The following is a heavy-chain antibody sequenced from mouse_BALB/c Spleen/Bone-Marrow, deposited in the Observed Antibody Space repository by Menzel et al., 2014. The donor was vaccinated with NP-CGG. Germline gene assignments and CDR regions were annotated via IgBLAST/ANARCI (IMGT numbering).Heavy chain of an antibody. CDR1: GYTFTSYW. CDR3: ARGAPFDY. V-gene: IGHV1-87*01. J-gene: IGHJ2*01. CDR2: IYPGDGDT. Sequence: QVHVKQSGAELARPGASVKLSCKASGYTFTSYWMHWVKQRPGQGLEWIGAIYPGDGDTTYTQKFKGKATLTADKSSSTAYMQLSSLASEDSAVYYCARGAPFDYWGQGTTLTVSS.